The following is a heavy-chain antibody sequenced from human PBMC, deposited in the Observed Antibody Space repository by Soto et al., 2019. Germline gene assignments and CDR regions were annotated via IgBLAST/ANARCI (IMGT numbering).Heavy chain of an antibody. D-gene: IGHD4-17*01. Sequence: GGSVRLSCAASGFTFSSYAMSWVRQAPGKGLEWVSAISGSGGSTYYADSVKGRFTISRDNSKNTLYLQMNSLRAEDTAVYYCEKSYGDYVLGYWGQGTLVTVYS. CDR1: GFTFSSYA. J-gene: IGHJ4*02. CDR3: EKSYGDYVLGY. V-gene: IGHV3-23*01. CDR2: ISGSGGST.